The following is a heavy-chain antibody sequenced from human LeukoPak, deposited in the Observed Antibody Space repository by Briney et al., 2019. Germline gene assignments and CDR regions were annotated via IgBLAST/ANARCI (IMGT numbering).Heavy chain of an antibody. CDR3: ASPQLLWFGGYNWFDP. CDR2: INHSGST. J-gene: IGHJ5*02. Sequence: SETLSLTCAVYGGSFSGYYWSWIRQPPGKGLEWIGEINHSGSTNYNPSLKSRVTILVDTSKNQFSLKLSSVTAADTAVYYCASPQLLWFGGYNWFDPWGQGTLVTVSS. CDR1: GGSFSGYY. D-gene: IGHD3-10*01. V-gene: IGHV4-34*01.